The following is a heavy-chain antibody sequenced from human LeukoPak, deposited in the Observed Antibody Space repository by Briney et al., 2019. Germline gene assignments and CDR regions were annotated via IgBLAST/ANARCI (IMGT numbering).Heavy chain of an antibody. CDR2: IIPIFGTA. J-gene: IGHJ3*02. CDR1: GGTFSSYA. Sequence: SVKVSCKASGGTFSSYAISWVRQAPGQGLEWMGGIIPIFGTANYAQKFQGRVTITADESTSTAYMELSSLRSEDTAVYYCASSTAYCGGDCYPLDAFDIWGQGTMVTVSS. CDR3: ASSTAYCGGDCYPLDAFDI. V-gene: IGHV1-69*13. D-gene: IGHD2-21*02.